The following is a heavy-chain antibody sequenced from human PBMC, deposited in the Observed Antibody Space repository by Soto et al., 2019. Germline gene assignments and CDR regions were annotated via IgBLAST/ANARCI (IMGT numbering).Heavy chain of an antibody. V-gene: IGHV4-34*01. CDR1: GGSFSGYY. CDR3: ARGPDVDKVEY. CDR2: IDHSGST. D-gene: IGHD2-21*01. J-gene: IGHJ4*02. Sequence: PSETLSLTCAVLGGSFSGYYWSWIRQPPGKGLEWIGEIDHSGSTNYNPSLKSRVTISVDTSKNQFSLKLNSVTAADTAVYYCARGPDVDKVEYWGQGTLVTVSS.